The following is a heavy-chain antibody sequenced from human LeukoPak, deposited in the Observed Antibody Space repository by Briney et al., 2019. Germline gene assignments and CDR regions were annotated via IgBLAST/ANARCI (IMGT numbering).Heavy chain of an antibody. V-gene: IGHV4-34*01. CDR2: INHSGST. Sequence: GSLRLSCAASGFTFSSYAMSWIRQPPGKGLEWIGEINHSGSTNYNPSLKSRVTISVDTSKNQFSLKLSSVTAADTAVYYCARVWATVTTGAGIDYWGQGTLVTVSS. D-gene: IGHD4-17*01. CDR3: ARVWATVTTGAGIDY. CDR1: GFTFSSYA. J-gene: IGHJ4*02.